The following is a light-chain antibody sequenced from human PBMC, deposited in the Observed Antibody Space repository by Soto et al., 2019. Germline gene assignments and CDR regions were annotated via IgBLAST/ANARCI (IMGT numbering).Light chain of an antibody. V-gene: IGLV1-51*01. CDR1: SSNIGNHY. CDR2: DNN. CDR3: GTWDSGLSAGV. Sequence: QSALTQPPSVSAAPGQKVTISCSGSSSNIGNHYVYWYQQLPGTAPKLLIYDNNKRPSGIPDRFSGSKSGTSATLGITGLQTGDEADYYCGTWDSGLSAGVFGTGTKLTVL. J-gene: IGLJ1*01.